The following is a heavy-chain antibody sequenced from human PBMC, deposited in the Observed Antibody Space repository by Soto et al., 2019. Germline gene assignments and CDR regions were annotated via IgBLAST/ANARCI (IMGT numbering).Heavy chain of an antibody. V-gene: IGHV1-3*01. CDR2: INAGNGNT. Sequence: ASVKVSCKASGYTFTSYAMQWVRQAPGQRLEWMGWINAGNGNTKYSQKFQGRVTITRDTSASTAYMELSSLRSEDTAVYYCARLMGSGSYSQPFGYWGQGTLVTVSS. J-gene: IGHJ4*02. D-gene: IGHD3-10*01. CDR3: ARLMGSGSYSQPFGY. CDR1: GYTFTSYA.